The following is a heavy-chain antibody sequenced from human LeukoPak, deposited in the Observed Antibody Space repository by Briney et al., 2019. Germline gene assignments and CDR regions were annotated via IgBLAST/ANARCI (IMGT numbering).Heavy chain of an antibody. CDR3: SKYSSGYYWDY. V-gene: IGHV3-43D*04. Sequence: PGGSLRLSCAASGFTFDDYAMHWVRHAPAKGLEGVSLISWDGGSTYYADSVRGRFTIPRDNSKNCLYLHRNSLSSEHTALFYCSKYSSGYYWDYWGQGTLGTVSS. CDR2: ISWDGGST. D-gene: IGHD3-22*01. CDR1: GFTFDDYA. J-gene: IGHJ4*02.